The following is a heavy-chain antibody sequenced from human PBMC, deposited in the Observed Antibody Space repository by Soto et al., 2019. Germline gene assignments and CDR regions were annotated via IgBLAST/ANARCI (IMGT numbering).Heavy chain of an antibody. D-gene: IGHD2-15*01. V-gene: IGHV2-5*02. CDR3: AYLPYSGGSCYWYSFSGMDV. J-gene: IGHJ6*02. Sequence: QITLKESGPTLVKPTQTLTLTCTFSGFSLSTSGVGVAWIRQPPGKALEWLALVYWDDDKRYRPSLESRLTITQDTCKYNVVLTKTNRDSVDTATHYCAYLPYSGGSCYWYSFSGMDVWGQGTTVTVSS. CDR1: GFSLSTSGVG. CDR2: VYWDDDK.